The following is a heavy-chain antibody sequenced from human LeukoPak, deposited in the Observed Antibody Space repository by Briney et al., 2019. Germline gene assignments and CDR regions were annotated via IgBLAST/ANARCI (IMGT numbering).Heavy chain of an antibody. V-gene: IGHV4-59*08. Sequence: PSETLSLTCTVSGGSISSYYWSWVRQPPGKGLEWIGYIYYSGSTNYNPSLKSRVTISVDTSKNQFSPKLSSVTAADTAVYYCARGQNWFDPWGQGTLVTVSS. CDR1: GGSISSYY. J-gene: IGHJ5*02. CDR3: ARGQNWFDP. CDR2: IYYSGST.